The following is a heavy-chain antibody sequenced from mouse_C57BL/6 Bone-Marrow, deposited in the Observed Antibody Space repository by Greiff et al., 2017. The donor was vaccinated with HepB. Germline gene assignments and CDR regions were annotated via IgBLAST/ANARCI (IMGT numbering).Heavy chain of an antibody. J-gene: IGHJ2*01. V-gene: IGHV14-4*01. Sequence: EVKLVESGAELVRPGASVKLSCTASGFNIKDDYMHWVKQRPEQGLEWIGWIDPENGDTEYASKFQGKATITADTSSNTAYLQLSSLTSEDTAVYYCTTGIYYGNSVDYWGQGTTLTVSS. CDR2: IDPENGDT. CDR3: TTGIYYGNSVDY. D-gene: IGHD2-1*01. CDR1: GFNIKDDY.